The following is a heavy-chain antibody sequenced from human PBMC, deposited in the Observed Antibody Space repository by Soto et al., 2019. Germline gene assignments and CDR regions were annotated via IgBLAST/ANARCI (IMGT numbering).Heavy chain of an antibody. J-gene: IGHJ4*02. CDR3: AADYFYDILTGYHPSPRY. V-gene: IGHV1-58*02. CDR2: IVVGSGNT. Sequence: SVKVSCKASGFTFTSSAMQWVRQARGQRLEWIGWIVVGSGNTNYAQKFQERVTITRDMSTSTAYMELSSLRSEDTAVYYCAADYFYDILTGYHPSPRYWAQGTLVTVSS. CDR1: GFTFTSSA. D-gene: IGHD3-9*01.